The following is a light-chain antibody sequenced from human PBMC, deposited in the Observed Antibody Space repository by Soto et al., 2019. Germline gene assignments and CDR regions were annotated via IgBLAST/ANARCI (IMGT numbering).Light chain of an antibody. CDR3: QQYNNWPRT. J-gene: IGKJ1*01. Sequence: DIVMTQSPATLSVSPGERATLPCRASQNVNNNLAWYQQKPGQAPRLLPYGASTRATGIPARFSGSGSGTEFTLTISSLQSEDFAVYYCQQYNNWPRTFGQGTKVDIK. CDR1: QNVNNN. CDR2: GAS. V-gene: IGKV3-15*01.